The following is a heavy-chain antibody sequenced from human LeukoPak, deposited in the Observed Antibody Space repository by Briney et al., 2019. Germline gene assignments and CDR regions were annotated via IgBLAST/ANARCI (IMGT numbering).Heavy chain of an antibody. J-gene: IGHJ3*02. CDR1: GFTFSNAW. CDR3: ARQKPTSPDAYGPVAFDI. CDR2: IKSKTDGGTT. D-gene: IGHD3-16*01. Sequence: PGGSLRLSCAASGFTFSNAWMSWVRQAPGKGLEWVGRIKSKTDGGTTDYAAPVKGRFTISRDDSKNTLYLQMNSLRAEDTAVYYCARQKPTSPDAYGPVAFDIWGQGTMVTVSS. V-gene: IGHV3-15*01.